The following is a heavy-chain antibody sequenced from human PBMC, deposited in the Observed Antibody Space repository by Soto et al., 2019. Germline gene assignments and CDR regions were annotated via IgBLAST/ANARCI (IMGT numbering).Heavy chain of an antibody. CDR2: IYYSGST. J-gene: IGHJ6*02. D-gene: IGHD6-13*01. CDR3: ARAGGSSWPRYYYYYGMDV. CDR1: GGSISSGGYY. V-gene: IGHV4-31*03. Sequence: QVQLQESGPGLVKPSQTLSLTCTVSGGSISSGGYYWSWIRQHPGKGLEWIGYIYYSGSTYYNPSLKSRVTISVDTSKNQFSLKLSSVTAADTAVYYCARAGGSSWPRYYYYYGMDVWGQGTTVTVSS.